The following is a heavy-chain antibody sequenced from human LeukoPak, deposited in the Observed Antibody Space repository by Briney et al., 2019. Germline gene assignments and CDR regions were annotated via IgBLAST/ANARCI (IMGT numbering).Heavy chain of an antibody. CDR3: ARGVAENGNPNYFDP. V-gene: IGHV3-33*01. CDR1: GFIFSRYA. CDR2: VWSDGTRE. J-gene: IGHJ5*02. Sequence: GGSLRLSCAAPGFIFSRYAMHWVRQAPGTGLEWVAVVWSDGTREYYIDSVKGRFTISRDNSKNTLYLQMNSLRAEDTAVYSCARGVAENGNPNYFDPWGRGTLVTVSS. D-gene: IGHD6-13*01.